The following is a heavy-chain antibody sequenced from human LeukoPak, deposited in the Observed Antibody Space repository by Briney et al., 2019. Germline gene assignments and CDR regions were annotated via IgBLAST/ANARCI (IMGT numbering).Heavy chain of an antibody. CDR2: IYYSGST. Sequence: PSETLSLTCTISGGSISSISYYWGWIRQPPGKGLEWIGSIYYSGSTYYNPSLKSRVTISVDTSKNQFSLKLSSVTAADTAVYYCARLGPYYDSSGYYSKYNWFDPWGQGTLVTVSS. CDR3: ARLGPYYDSSGYYSKYNWFDP. CDR1: GGSISSISYY. D-gene: IGHD3-22*01. V-gene: IGHV4-39*01. J-gene: IGHJ5*02.